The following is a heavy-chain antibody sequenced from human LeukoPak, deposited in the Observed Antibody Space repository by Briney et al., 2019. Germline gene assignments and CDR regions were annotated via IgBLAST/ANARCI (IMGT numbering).Heavy chain of an antibody. D-gene: IGHD3-10*01. CDR1: GGSFSGYY. CDR2: INHSGST. V-gene: IGHV4-34*01. Sequence: SETLSLTCAVYGGSFSGYYWRWIRQPPGKGLEWIGEINHSGSTNYNPSLKRRVTISVDTSKNQFSLKLSSVTAADTAVYYCAGEGATYYGSGSARRVFDYWGQGTLVTVSS. J-gene: IGHJ4*02. CDR3: AGEGATYYGSGSARRVFDY.